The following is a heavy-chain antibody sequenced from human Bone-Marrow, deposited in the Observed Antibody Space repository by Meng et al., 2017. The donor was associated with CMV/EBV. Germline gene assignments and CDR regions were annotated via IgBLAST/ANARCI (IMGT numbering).Heavy chain of an antibody. D-gene: IGHD2-15*01. CDR2: INPNSGGT. J-gene: IGHJ4*02. V-gene: IGHV1-2*02. CDR1: GYTFTGYY. Sequence: VKVSCKASGYTFTGYYMHWVRQAPGQGLEWMGWINPNSGGTNYAQKFQGRVTMTRETSISTAYMELGRLRSDDAAVYYCARGRGAVVDRLDWGQGTLVTVSS. CDR3: ARGRGAVVDRLD.